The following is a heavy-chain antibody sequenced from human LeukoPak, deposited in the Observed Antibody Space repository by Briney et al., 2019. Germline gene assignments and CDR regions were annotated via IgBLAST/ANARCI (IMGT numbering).Heavy chain of an antibody. Sequence: GGSLRLSCAASGFTFSSYSMNWVRQAPGKWLEWVSSISSSSSYIYYADSVKGRFTISRDNAKNSLYLQMNSLRAEDTAVYYCAVVVAAIIDYWGQGTLVTVSS. CDR3: AVVVAAIIDY. V-gene: IGHV3-21*01. D-gene: IGHD2-15*01. J-gene: IGHJ4*02. CDR2: ISSSSSYI. CDR1: GFTFSSYS.